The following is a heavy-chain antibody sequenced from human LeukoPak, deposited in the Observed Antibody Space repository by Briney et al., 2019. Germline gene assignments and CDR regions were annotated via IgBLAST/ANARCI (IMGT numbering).Heavy chain of an antibody. D-gene: IGHD1-26*01. CDR3: AREGLIVGATPYAFDI. CDR2: IYYSGST. CDR1: GGSISSSSYY. J-gene: IGHJ3*02. V-gene: IGHV4-39*07. Sequence: KPSETLSLTCTVSGGSISSSSYYWGWIRQPPGKGLEWIGSIYYSGSTYYNPSLKSRVTISVDTSKNQFSLKLSSVTAADTAVYYCAREGLIVGATPYAFDIWGQGTMVTVSS.